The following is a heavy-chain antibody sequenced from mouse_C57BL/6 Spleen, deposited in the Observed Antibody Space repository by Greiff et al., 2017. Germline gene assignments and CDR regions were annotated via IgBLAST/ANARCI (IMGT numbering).Heavy chain of an antibody. CDR1: GYTFTSYW. V-gene: IGHV1-53*01. D-gene: IGHD1-3*01. J-gene: IGHJ1*03. Sequence: VQLQQPGTELVKPGASVKLSCKASGYTFTSYWMHWVKQRPGQGLEWIGNINPSNGGTNYNEKFKSKATLTVDKSSSTAYMQLSSLTSEDSAVYYCAREEGSSYWYFDVWGTGTTVTVSS. CDR2: INPSNGGT. CDR3: AREEGSSYWYFDV.